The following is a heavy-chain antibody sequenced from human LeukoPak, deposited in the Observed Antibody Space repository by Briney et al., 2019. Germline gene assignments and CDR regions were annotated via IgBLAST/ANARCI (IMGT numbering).Heavy chain of an antibody. CDR1: GFTFRSYG. CDR3: ARALYDFWSGYYIANYMDV. J-gene: IGHJ6*03. V-gene: IGHV3-33*01. Sequence: GRSLRLSCAASGFTFRSYGMHWVRQAPGKGLEWVAVIWSDGSNEYYVDSVKGRFTISRDNAKNTLFLQMNTLRAEDTAVYYCARALYDFWSGYYIANYMDVWGKGTPVTVSS. D-gene: IGHD3-3*01. CDR2: IWSDGSNE.